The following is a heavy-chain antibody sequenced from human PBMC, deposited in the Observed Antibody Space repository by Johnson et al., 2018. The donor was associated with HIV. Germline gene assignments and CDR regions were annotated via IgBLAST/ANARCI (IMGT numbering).Heavy chain of an antibody. J-gene: IGHJ3*02. CDR1: GFTVSSNY. CDR3: AKEGRISMIVGGAFDI. CDR2: IRYDGSNK. V-gene: IGHV3-30*02. D-gene: IGHD3-22*01. Sequence: QVQLVESGGGLIQPGGSLRLSCAASGFTVSSNYMSWVRQAPGKGLEWVAFIRYDGSNKYYAESVKGRFTISRDNFKNTLYLQMNGLRAEDTAVYYCAKEGRISMIVGGAFDIWGQGTMVTVSS.